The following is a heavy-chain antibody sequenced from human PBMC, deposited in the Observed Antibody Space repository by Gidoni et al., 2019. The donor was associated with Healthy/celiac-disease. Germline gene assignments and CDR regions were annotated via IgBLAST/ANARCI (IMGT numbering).Heavy chain of an antibody. Sequence: EVQLLESGGGLVQPGGSLRLSCSASGFTFSSYAMSWVRQAPGTGLEWVSAISGSGGSTYYADSVKGRFTISRDNSKNTLYLQMNSLRAEDTAVYYCAKLSYGDYDFDYWGQGTLVTVSS. CDR2: ISGSGGST. V-gene: IGHV3-23*01. CDR3: AKLSYGDYDFDY. CDR1: GFTFSSYA. D-gene: IGHD4-17*01. J-gene: IGHJ4*02.